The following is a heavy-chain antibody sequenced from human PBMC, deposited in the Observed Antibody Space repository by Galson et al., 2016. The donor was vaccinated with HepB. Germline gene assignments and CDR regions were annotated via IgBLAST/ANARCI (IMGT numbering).Heavy chain of an antibody. Sequence: SVKVSCKAFGYTFSSYGISWVRQAPGQGLEWMGWIGGSNGNTQYAQVLQGRVTMTTDTSTGTAYMELRSLRSDDTAVFYCARGSPSFYYGMDIWGQGTTVTVSS. CDR3: ARGSPSFYYGMDI. J-gene: IGHJ6*02. CDR1: GYTFSSYG. V-gene: IGHV1-18*01. CDR2: IGGSNGNT.